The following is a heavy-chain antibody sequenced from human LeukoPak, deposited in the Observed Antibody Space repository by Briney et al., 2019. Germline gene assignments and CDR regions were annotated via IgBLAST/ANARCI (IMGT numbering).Heavy chain of an antibody. CDR2: IVVGSGNT. V-gene: IGHV1-58*01. CDR1: GFTFTSSA. J-gene: IGHJ4*02. CDR3: AAGDTAMDVFDY. D-gene: IGHD5-18*01. Sequence: EASVKVSCKASGFTFTSSAVQWVRQAREQRLEWIGWIVVGSGNTNYAQKFQERVTITRDMSTSTAYMELSSLRSEDTTVYYCAAGDTAMDVFDYWGQGTLVTVSS.